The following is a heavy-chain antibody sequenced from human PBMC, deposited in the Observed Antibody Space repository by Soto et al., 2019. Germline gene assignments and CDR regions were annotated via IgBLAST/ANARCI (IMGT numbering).Heavy chain of an antibody. CDR2: IYSRGTT. D-gene: IGHD6-19*01. Sequence: SGTLSLTCRVSGGPLSSYYWSWLRQPPGKGLGWIGYIYSRGTTSYNPSLKSRATILVDTSKNQFSLRLTSVTATYTAVYYCATGRMSRGLDVCGHGTMVTV. CDR1: GGPLSSYY. J-gene: IGHJ3*01. CDR3: ATGRMSRGLDV. V-gene: IGHV4-59*12.